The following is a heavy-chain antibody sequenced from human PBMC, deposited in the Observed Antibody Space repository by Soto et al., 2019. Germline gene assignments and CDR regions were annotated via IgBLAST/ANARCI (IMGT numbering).Heavy chain of an antibody. J-gene: IGHJ4*02. CDR3: AREDYYDSSGYYGADY. CDR1: GYTFTSYG. V-gene: IGHV1-18*01. CDR2: ISAYNGNT. D-gene: IGHD3-22*01. Sequence: QVQLMQSGAEVKKPGASVKVSCKASGYTFTSYGISWVRQAPGQGLEWMGWISAYNGNTNYAQKLQGRVTMTTDTSTSTAYMELRSLRSDDTAVYYCAREDYYDSSGYYGADYWGQGTLVTVSS.